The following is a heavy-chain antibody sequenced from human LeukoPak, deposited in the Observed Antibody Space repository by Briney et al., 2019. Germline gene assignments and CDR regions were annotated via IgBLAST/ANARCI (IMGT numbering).Heavy chain of an antibody. Sequence: PGGSLRLSCVASGFTFSSYNMNWVRQAPGKGLEWVSSISSSSSYIYYADSVKGQFTISRDNAKNSLYLQMNSLRAEDTAVYYCAREGSSSWYDYWGQGTLVTVSS. CDR1: GFTFSSYN. CDR3: AREGSSSWYDY. J-gene: IGHJ4*02. D-gene: IGHD6-13*01. V-gene: IGHV3-21*01. CDR2: ISSSSSYI.